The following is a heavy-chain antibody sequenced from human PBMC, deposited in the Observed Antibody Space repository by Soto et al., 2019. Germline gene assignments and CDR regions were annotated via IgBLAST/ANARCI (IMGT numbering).Heavy chain of an antibody. CDR2: IYYSENT. V-gene: IGHV4-39*01. CDR3: ARHSTGYYYSYFDY. J-gene: IGHJ4*02. CDR1: GGSVSSSSYS. Sequence: PSETLSLTCTVSGGSVSSSSYSWGWIRQPPGKGLEWIGTIYYSENTYYNPSLMSRVTISVDTSKNQFSLKVRSVTAADTAVYYCARHSTGYYYSYFDYWGPGTLVTVSS. D-gene: IGHD3-22*01.